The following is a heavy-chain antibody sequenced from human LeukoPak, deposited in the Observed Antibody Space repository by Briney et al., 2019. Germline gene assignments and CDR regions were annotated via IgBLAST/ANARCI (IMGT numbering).Heavy chain of an antibody. V-gene: IGHV3-48*01. CDR2: ISSTSGDV. CDR1: GFSFSRFG. CDR3: AQKGGTDH. Sequence: GGSLRLSCVASGFSFSRFGMSWVRQAPGKGLEWISHISSTSGDVYYADSVKGRFTISSDNAKNSLYLQMSSLRVEDTAIYYCAQKGGTDHWGQGTLVTVSS. D-gene: IGHD2-15*01. J-gene: IGHJ4*02.